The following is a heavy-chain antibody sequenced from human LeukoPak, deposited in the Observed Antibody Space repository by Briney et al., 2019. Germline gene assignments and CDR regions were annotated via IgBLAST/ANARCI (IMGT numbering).Heavy chain of an antibody. CDR2: ISGDGGST. CDR3: VKDRYGSGSFYPDY. Sequence: GGSLRLSCAASGFTFDDYAMHWVRQAPGKGLEWVSLISGDGGSTYYADSVKGRFTISRDNSKNTLFLQMKSLRAEDTAVYYCVKDRYGSGSFYPDYWGQGTLVTVSS. D-gene: IGHD3-10*01. J-gene: IGHJ4*02. V-gene: IGHV3-43*02. CDR1: GFTFDDYA.